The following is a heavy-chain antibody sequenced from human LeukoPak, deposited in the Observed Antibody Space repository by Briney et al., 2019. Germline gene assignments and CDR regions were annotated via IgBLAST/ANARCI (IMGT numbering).Heavy chain of an antibody. CDR1: GGSFSGYY. CDR3: ARESYSSSWYGDYFVY. J-gene: IGHJ4*02. D-gene: IGHD6-13*01. CDR2: INHSGST. V-gene: IGHV4-34*01. Sequence: SETLSLTCAVYGGSFSGYYWSWIRQPPGKGLEWIGEINHSGSTNYNPPLKSRVTISVDTSKNQFSLKLSSVTAADTAVYYCARESYSSSWYGDYFVYWGQGTLVTVSS.